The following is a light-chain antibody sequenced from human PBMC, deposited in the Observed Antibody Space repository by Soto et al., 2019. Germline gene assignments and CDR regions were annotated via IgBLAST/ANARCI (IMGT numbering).Light chain of an antibody. CDR1: QSLSSSY. CDR3: QQYGSSPPT. J-gene: IGKJ1*01. V-gene: IGKV3-20*01. CDR2: GAS. Sequence: EIVLTQSPGTLSLSPWERATVSCRASQSLSSSYLAWYQQKPGQAPRLLIYGASSRATGIPDRFTGSGSGTDFTLTVSRLEPEDFAVYYCQQYGSSPPTFGQGTKVDIK.